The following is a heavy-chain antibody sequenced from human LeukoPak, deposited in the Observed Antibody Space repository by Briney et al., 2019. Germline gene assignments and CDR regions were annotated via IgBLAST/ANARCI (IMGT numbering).Heavy chain of an antibody. CDR1: GYTFTSYA. CDR2: INAGNGDT. D-gene: IGHD6-19*01. J-gene: IGHJ4*02. V-gene: IGHV1-3*03. CDR3: ARGLSTSAWYAFDY. Sequence: VASVKVSCKASGYTFTSYALHWVRQAPGQRLEWMGWINAGNGDTKYSREFQGRVTITRDTSASTACMEMSSLRSEDMAVYYCARGLSTSAWYAFDYWGQGTLVTVSS.